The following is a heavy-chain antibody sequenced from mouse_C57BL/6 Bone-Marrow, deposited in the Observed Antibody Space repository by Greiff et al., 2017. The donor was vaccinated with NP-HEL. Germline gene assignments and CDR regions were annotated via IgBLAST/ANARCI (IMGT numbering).Heavy chain of an antibody. D-gene: IGHD1-1*01. V-gene: IGHV1-64*01. Sequence: QVQLKQPGAELVKPGASVKLSCKASGYTFTSYWMHWVKQRPGQGLEWIGMIHPNSGSTNYNEKFKSKATLTVDKSSSTAYMQLSSLTSEDSAVYYCASTPDYYGSSYGWFAYWGQGTLVTVSA. J-gene: IGHJ3*01. CDR3: ASTPDYYGSSYGWFAY. CDR1: GYTFTSYW. CDR2: IHPNSGST.